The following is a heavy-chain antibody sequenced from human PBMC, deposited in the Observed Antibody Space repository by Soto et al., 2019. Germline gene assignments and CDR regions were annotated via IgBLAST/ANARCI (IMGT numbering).Heavy chain of an antibody. CDR1: GGSISTYY. CDR2: FYNGGTT. V-gene: IGHV4-59*01. D-gene: IGHD2-8*01. Sequence: SETLSLTCTVSGGSISTYYWIWIRQPPGKGLEWIGVFYNGGTTNYSPSLKSRVTISVDTSKNQFSLKLSSVTAADTAVYYCAGDIMGTNYYYYGMDVWGQGTTVTVSS. J-gene: IGHJ6*02. CDR3: AGDIMGTNYYYYGMDV.